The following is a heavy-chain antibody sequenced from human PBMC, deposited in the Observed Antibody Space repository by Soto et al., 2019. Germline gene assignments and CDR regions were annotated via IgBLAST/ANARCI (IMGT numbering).Heavy chain of an antibody. CDR3: ARARGADRPNWFDP. J-gene: IGHJ5*02. CDR2: ISRNGAT. CDR1: GYSISGGYH. D-gene: IGHD3-10*01. Sequence: SETLSLTCGVSGYSISGGYHWVWIRQPPGKGLEWIASISRNGATHYSPSLKSRATISVDTPRNQFSLKLTSVTAADTATYYCARARGADRPNWFDPWGQGTPVTVSS. V-gene: IGHV4-38-2*01.